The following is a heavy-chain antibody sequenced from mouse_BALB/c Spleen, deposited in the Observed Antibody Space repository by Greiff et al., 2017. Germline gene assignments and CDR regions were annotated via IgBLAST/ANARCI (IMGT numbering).Heavy chain of an antibody. CDR1: GFTFTDYY. J-gene: IGHJ4*01. CDR3: AREIDGRYAMDY. V-gene: IGHV7-3*02. Sequence: EVLLVESGGGLVQPGGSLRLSCATSGFTFTDYYMRWVRQRPGKALEWMGFIRNEANGSTTEYNSSVKGRVTVSRDNSQSILYLQMNTLRAEDSAAYYCAREIDGRYAMDYWGQGTSVTVSS. D-gene: IGHD2-3*01. CDR2: IRNEANGSTT.